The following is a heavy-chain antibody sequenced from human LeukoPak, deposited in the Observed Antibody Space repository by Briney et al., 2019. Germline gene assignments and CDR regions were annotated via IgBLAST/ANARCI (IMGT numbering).Heavy chain of an antibody. J-gene: IGHJ3*02. CDR1: GYTFTSYY. V-gene: IGHV1-46*01. CDR3: ARVVRIAARLDAFDI. D-gene: IGHD6-6*01. CDR2: INPSGGST. Sequence: GASVKVSCKASGYTFTSYYMHWVRQAPGQGLEWMGIINPSGGSTSYAQKFQGRVTMTRDMSTSTVYMELSSLRSEDTAVYYCARVVRIAARLDAFDIWGQGTMVTVSS.